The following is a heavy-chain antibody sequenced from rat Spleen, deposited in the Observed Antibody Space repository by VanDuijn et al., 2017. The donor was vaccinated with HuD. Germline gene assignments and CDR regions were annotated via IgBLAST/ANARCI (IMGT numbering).Heavy chain of an antibody. CDR2: ISTGGGNT. V-gene: IGHV5S13*01. CDR3: ALRYYGYTYDWFAY. Sequence: EVQLVESGGGLVQPGRSMKLSCAASGFTFSNYGVHWIRQAPTKGLEWVASISTGGGNTYYRDSVKGRFTISRDNAENTVYLQMNSLRSEDTATYYCALRYYGYTYDWFAYWGQGTLVTVSS. J-gene: IGHJ3*01. D-gene: IGHD1-9*01. CDR1: GFTFSNYG.